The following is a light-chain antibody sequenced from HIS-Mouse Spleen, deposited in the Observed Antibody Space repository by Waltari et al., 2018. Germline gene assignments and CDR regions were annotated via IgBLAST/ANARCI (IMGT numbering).Light chain of an antibody. CDR1: QGISSW. V-gene: IGKV1-5*03. CDR2: KAS. J-gene: IGKJ4*01. Sequence: DIQMTQSPSTLSASVGDRVTITCRASQGISSWLAWYQQKPGKAPKLLIYKASSLESGVPSRFSGSGSGTEFTLTISSLQPDDFATYYCQQYNSYWITFGGGTKVEIK. CDR3: QQYNSYWIT.